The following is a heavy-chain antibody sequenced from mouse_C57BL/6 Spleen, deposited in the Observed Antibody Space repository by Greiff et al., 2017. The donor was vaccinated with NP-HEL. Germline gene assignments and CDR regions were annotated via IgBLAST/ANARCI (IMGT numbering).Heavy chain of an antibody. D-gene: IGHD2-3*01. CDR2: ISYDGSN. Sequence: EVQLQQSGPGLVKPSQSLSLTCSVTGYSITSGYYWNWIRQFPGNKLEWMGYISYDGSNNYNPSLKNRISITRDTSKNQFFLKLNSVTTEDTATYYCARGLLRFAMDYWGQGTSVTVSS. CDR1: GYSITSGYY. CDR3: ARGLLRFAMDY. J-gene: IGHJ4*01. V-gene: IGHV3-6*01.